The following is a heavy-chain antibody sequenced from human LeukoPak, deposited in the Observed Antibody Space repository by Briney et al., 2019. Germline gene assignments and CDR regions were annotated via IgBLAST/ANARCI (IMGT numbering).Heavy chain of an antibody. J-gene: IGHJ4*02. V-gene: IGHV3-23*01. CDR2: ISGSGGST. Sequence: GGSLRLSCAASGFTFSSYAMSWIRQAPGKGLEWVSAISGSGGSTYYADSVKGRFTISRDNSKNTLYLQMNSLRAEDTAVYYCAKEGYYYDSSGYYLGYWGQGTLVTVSS. D-gene: IGHD3-22*01. CDR1: GFTFSSYA. CDR3: AKEGYYYDSSGYYLGY.